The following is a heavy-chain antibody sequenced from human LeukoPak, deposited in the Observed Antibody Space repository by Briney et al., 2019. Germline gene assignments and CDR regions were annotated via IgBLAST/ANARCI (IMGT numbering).Heavy chain of an antibody. J-gene: IGHJ4*02. V-gene: IGHV3-7*01. CDR3: ARDVWTGVAVSDY. CDR2: IKEDGSIQ. CDR1: GFTFSSYW. Sequence: GGSLSLSCVASGFTFSSYWMTWVRQAPGKGLEWLANIKEDGSIQYYLDSVRGRFTISRDNAKPSVSLQLNSLRADDTAVYYCARDVWTGVAVSDYWGQGTLVTVSS. D-gene: IGHD6-19*01.